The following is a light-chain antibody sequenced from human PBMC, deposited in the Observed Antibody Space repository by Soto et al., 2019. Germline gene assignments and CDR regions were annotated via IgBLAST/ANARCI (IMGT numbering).Light chain of an antibody. CDR3: CSYTGAPTYYV. Sequence: QSALTQPASVSGSPGQSITIACTGTSTDVGNAYFVSWYQQHPGKVPKLMIYEVNKRPSGVSDRFSGSQSGNAASLTISGLQAEDEADYYCCSYTGAPTYYVFGPGTKVTVL. V-gene: IGLV2-23*02. J-gene: IGLJ1*01. CDR2: EVN. CDR1: STDVGNAYF.